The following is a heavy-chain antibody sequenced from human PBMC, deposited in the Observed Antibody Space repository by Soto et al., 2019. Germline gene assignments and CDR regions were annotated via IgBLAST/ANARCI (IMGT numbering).Heavy chain of an antibody. V-gene: IGHV1-2*04. CDR3: VKGGGYDYYYFDY. D-gene: IGHD5-12*01. J-gene: IGHJ4*02. Sequence: ASVKVSCKASGYTFTGYYMHWVRQAPGQGLEWMGWINPNSGGTNYAQKFQGWVTMTRDTSISTAYMELSRLRSDDTAVYYCVKGGGYDYYYFDYWGQGTLVTVSS. CDR2: INPNSGGT. CDR1: GYTFTGYY.